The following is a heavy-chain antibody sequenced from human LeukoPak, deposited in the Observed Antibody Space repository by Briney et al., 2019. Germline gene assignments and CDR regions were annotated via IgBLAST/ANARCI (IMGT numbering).Heavy chain of an antibody. V-gene: IGHV4-30-2*01. CDR3: ARNLGYCSSTSCYGRWFDP. D-gene: IGHD2-2*01. J-gene: IGHJ5*02. CDR2: IYHSGST. CDR1: GFSISSGGYS. Sequence: SETLSLTCAVSGFSISSGGYSWIWIRQPPGKGREWIGYIYHSGSTYYNPSLSRPVTISVDRSKFHICIELSSVTAAVTAEYYCARNLGYCSSTSCYGRWFDPWGQGTLVTVSS.